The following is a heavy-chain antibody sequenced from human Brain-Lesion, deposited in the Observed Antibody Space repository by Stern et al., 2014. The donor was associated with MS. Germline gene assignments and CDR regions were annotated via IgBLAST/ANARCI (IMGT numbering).Heavy chain of an antibody. CDR1: GGSINTNNYY. V-gene: IGHV4-39*01. Sequence: MQLVESGPGLVKPSETLSLTCTVSGGSINTNNYYWGWIRPPPGQGLEWIGNFYSSGGTFYTPSPKSRVTMSVDTSKTQSSLNLSSVTAADTAVYYCARTGDDFGDYSLSYWGQGTLVTVSS. CDR2: FYSSGGT. J-gene: IGHJ4*02. CDR3: ARTGDDFGDYSLSY. D-gene: IGHD4-17*01.